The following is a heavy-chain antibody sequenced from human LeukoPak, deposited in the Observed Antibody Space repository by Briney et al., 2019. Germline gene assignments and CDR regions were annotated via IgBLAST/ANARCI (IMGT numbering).Heavy chain of an antibody. CDR1: GFTFSSYW. CDR3: ARQGHSSSSVPDAFDI. V-gene: IGHV3-7*01. J-gene: IGHJ3*02. CDR2: IKQDGSEK. Sequence: GGSLRLSCAASGFTFSSYWMSWVRQAPGKGLEWVANIKQDGSEKYYVDSVKGRFTTSRDNAKNSLYLQMNSLRAEDTAVYYCARQGHSSSSVPDAFDIWGQGTMVTVSS. D-gene: IGHD6-6*01.